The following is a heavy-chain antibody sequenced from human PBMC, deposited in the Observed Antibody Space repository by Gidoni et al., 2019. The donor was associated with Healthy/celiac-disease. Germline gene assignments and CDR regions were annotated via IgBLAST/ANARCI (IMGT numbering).Heavy chain of an antibody. V-gene: IGHV3-15*01. J-gene: IGHJ4*02. D-gene: IGHD5-18*01. CDR3: TPHPYSYGLNLYYFDY. CDR2: IKSKTDGGTT. Sequence: EVQLVESGGGLVKPGGSLRLSCAASGFTFSNAWMSWVRQAPGKGLEWVGRIKSKTDGGTTDYAAPVKGRFTISRDDSKNTLYLQMNSLKTEDTAVYYCTPHPYSYGLNLYYFDYWGQGTLVTVSS. CDR1: GFTFSNAW.